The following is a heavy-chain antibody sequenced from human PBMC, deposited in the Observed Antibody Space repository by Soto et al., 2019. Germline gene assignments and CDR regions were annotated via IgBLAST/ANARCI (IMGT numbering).Heavy chain of an antibody. J-gene: IGHJ4*02. CDR2: ITGTSAFT. CDR1: GFVFSDFQ. D-gene: IGHD3-16*01. Sequence: SGGSLRLSCAASGFVFSDFQFNWVRQAPGGGLEWLSSITGTSAFTEYAESIEGRFTISRDNPNKLLFLHMDNLRPEDTAVHYCARDNLAFQGAFDLWGQGTLVTVSS. V-gene: IGHV3-21*01. CDR3: ARDNLAFQGAFDL.